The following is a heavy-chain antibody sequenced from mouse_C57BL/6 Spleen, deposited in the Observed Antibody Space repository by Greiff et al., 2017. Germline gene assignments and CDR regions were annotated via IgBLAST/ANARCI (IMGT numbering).Heavy chain of an antibody. CDR2: ISDGGSYT. J-gene: IGHJ4*01. Sequence: EVQLVESRGGLVKPGGSLKLSCAASGFTFSSYAMSWVSQTPEKRLEWVATISDGGSYTYYPDNVKGRFTISRDNAKNNLYLQMSHLKSEDTAMYYCARAPLYYGSSYDYAMDHCSQGTSFTVSS. D-gene: IGHD1-1*01. V-gene: IGHV5-4*01. CDR1: GFTFSSYA. CDR3: ARAPLYYGSSYDYAMDH.